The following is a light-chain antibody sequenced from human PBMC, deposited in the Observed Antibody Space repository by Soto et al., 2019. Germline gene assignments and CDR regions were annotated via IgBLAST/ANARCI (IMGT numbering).Light chain of an antibody. CDR1: PSVSNY. CDR3: QQRSNWPLT. J-gene: IGKJ4*01. CDR2: DAS. V-gene: IGKV3-11*01. Sequence: EIVLTQSPATLSLSPGERATLSCRASPSVSNYLAWYQQRPGQAPRLLIYDASNRATGIPARFSGSVSGTDLTLTISSLEPEDFAIYYCQQRSNWPLTFGGGTKVDIK.